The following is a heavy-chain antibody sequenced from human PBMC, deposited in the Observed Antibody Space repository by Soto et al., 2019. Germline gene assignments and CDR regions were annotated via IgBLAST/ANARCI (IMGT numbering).Heavy chain of an antibody. CDR2: IIPIFGTA. Sequence: TVQVSCNASGGTFSSSAISWVRQAPGHGLEWMGGIIPIFGTANYAQKFQGRVTITADESTSTAYMELSSLRSEDTAVYYCAGESRYCSGGSCYFLPGIDYWGQGTLVTVSS. D-gene: IGHD2-15*01. J-gene: IGHJ4*02. V-gene: IGHV1-69*13. CDR1: GGTFSSSA. CDR3: AGESRYCSGGSCYFLPGIDY.